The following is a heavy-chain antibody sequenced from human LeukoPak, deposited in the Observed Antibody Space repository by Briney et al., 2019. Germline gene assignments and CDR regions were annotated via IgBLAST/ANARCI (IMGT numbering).Heavy chain of an antibody. Sequence: GRSLRLSCAASGFTSSSYGMHWVRQAPGKGLEWVAVISYDGSNKYYADSVKGRFTISRDNSKNTLYLQMNSLRAEDTAVYYCAKASITMIVVVIIDYWGQGTLVTVSS. CDR2: ISYDGSNK. J-gene: IGHJ4*02. D-gene: IGHD3-22*01. CDR1: GFTSSSYG. V-gene: IGHV3-30*18. CDR3: AKASITMIVVVIIDY.